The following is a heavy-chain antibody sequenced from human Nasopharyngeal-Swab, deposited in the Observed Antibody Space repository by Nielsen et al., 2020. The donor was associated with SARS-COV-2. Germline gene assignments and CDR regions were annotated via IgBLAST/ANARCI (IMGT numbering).Heavy chain of an antibody. D-gene: IGHD5-12*01. CDR3: ARDPSGYDSDY. Sequence: ASVKVSCKASGGTFSSYAISWVRQAPGQGLEWMGRINPNSGGTNYAQKFQGRVTMTRDTSISTAYMELSRLRSDDTAVYYCARDPSGYDSDYWGQGTLVTVSS. CDR1: GGTFSSYA. CDR2: INPNSGGT. J-gene: IGHJ4*02. V-gene: IGHV1-2*06.